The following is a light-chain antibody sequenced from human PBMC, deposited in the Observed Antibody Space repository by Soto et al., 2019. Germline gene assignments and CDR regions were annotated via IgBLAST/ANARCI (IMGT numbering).Light chain of an antibody. Sequence: DIQMSQSPSSLSASVGDRVTIACRAHQTIISYLNWYQQKPGIAPKLLIYAAYTLQRGVPSRFSGSGSGTDFTLTISSLQPEDFATYYCQQTYNTPLTFGGGTKVDI. CDR3: QQTYNTPLT. J-gene: IGKJ4*01. V-gene: IGKV1-39*01. CDR2: AAY. CDR1: QTIISY.